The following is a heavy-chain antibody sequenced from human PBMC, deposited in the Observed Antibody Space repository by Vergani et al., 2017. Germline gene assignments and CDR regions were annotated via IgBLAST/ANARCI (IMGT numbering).Heavy chain of an antibody. V-gene: IGHV3-66*01. CDR3: ASEGSGYYSIFDY. J-gene: IGHJ4*02. CDR1: GFTVSSNY. D-gene: IGHD3-22*01. CDR2: IYSGGST. Sequence: EVQLVESGGGLVQPGGSLRLSCAASGFTVSSNYMSWVRQAPGKGLEWVSVIYSGGSTYYADSVKGRFTISSDNSKKTLYLQMNSLRAEDTAVYYCASEGSGYYSIFDYWGQGTLVTVSS.